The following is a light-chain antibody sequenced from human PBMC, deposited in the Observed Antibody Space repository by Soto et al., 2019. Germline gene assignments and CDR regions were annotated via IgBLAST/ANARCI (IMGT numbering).Light chain of an antibody. J-gene: IGLJ1*01. CDR1: SSDGGGYNY. Sequence: QSVLTQPPSASGSPAQSVAIPCTGTSSDGGGYNYVSWYQQHPGKAPTLMIYEVNKRPSGVPDRFSGSKSGNTASLTVSGLQAEDEADYYCSSYAGSSNVFGTGSKVTVL. CDR3: SSYAGSSNV. V-gene: IGLV2-8*01. CDR2: EVN.